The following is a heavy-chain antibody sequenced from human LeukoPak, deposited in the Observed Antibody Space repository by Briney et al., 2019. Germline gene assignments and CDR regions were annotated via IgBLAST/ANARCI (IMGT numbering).Heavy chain of an antibody. CDR2: IYYSGST. CDR1: GGSISSYY. J-gene: IGHJ5*02. CDR3: ARVVTTSVYYDSGSDRWGHWFDP. V-gene: IGHV4-59*01. D-gene: IGHD3-10*01. Sequence: SETLSLTCTVSGGSISSYYWSWIRQPPGKGLEWIGYIYYSGSTNYNPSLKSRVTISVDTSKNQFSLKLSSVTAADTAVYYCARVVTTSVYYDSGSDRWGHWFDPWGQGTLVTVSS.